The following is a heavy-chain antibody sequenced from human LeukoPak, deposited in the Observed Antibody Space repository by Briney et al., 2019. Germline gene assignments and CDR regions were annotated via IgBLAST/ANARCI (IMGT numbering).Heavy chain of an antibody. D-gene: IGHD2-2*02. V-gene: IGHV7-4-1*02. CDR3: AREAGSSTSCYRDDILTGYSCPHDAFDI. Sequence: ASVKVSCKASGYTFTSYAMNWVRQAPGQGLEWMGWINTNTGNPTYAQGFTGRFVFSLDTPVSTAYLQISSLKAEDTAVYYCAREAGSSTSCYRDDILTGYSCPHDAFDIWGQGTMVTISS. J-gene: IGHJ3*02. CDR1: GYTFTSYA. CDR2: INTNTGNP.